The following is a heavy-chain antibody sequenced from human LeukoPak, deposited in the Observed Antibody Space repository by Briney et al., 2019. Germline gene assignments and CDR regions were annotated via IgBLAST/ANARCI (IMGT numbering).Heavy chain of an antibody. CDR1: GFTFSSYG. CDR2: ISYDGTYK. J-gene: IGHJ4*02. CDR3: AKDLEGYYDSSGLFDY. V-gene: IGHV3-30*18. D-gene: IGHD3-22*01. Sequence: GRSLRLSCAASGFTFSSYGMHWVRQAPGKGLEGVAVISYDGTYKYYADSVKGRFTISRDNSKNTLYLQMNSLRAEDTAVYYCAKDLEGYYDSSGLFDYWGQGTLVTVSS.